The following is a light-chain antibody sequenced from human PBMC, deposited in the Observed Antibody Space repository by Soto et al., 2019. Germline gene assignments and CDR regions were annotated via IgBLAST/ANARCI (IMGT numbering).Light chain of an antibody. V-gene: IGKV2-28*01. CDR1: QSLLHSNGYNY. CDR3: MQALQSEP. J-gene: IGKJ1*01. CDR2: LGS. Sequence: DIVMTQSPLSLPVTPGEPASISCRSSQSLLHSNGYNYLDWYLQKPGQSPQLLIYLGSNRASGLPVRLRGSGSGADFTLKISRVAAEHGGVYYCMQALQSEPLAQGT.